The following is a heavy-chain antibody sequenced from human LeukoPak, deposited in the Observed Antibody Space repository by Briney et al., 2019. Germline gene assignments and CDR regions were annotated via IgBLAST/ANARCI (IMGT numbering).Heavy chain of an antibody. CDR1: GFTFSSYG. J-gene: IGHJ5*02. D-gene: IGHD1-26*01. V-gene: IGHV3-30*02. CDR2: IRYDGSNK. CDR3: AKDMGGQVGALNWFDP. Sequence: PGGSLRLSCAASGFTFSSYGMHWVRQAPGKGLEWVAFIRYDGSNKYYADSVKGRFTISRDNAKNSLYLQMNSLRAEDTALYYCAKDMGGQVGALNWFDPWGQGTLVTVSS.